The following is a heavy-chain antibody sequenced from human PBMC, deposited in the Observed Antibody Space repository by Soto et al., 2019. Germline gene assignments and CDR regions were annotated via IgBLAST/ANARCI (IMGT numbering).Heavy chain of an antibody. V-gene: IGHV3-49*04. Sequence: PVGSLRLSCTVSGFNFGNYALSWVRQAPGKGPEWVGFIRSEAYGGTTDYAASVKGRFIISRDDSKSIAYLEINSLQTDDTAVYYCTRYYYESSGYYVYWGQGTLVTVSS. D-gene: IGHD3-22*01. J-gene: IGHJ4*02. CDR3: TRYYYESSGYYVY. CDR2: IRSEAYGGTT. CDR1: GFNFGNYA.